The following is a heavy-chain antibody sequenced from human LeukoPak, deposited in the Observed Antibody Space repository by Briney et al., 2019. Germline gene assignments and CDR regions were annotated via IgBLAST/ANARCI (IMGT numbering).Heavy chain of an antibody. V-gene: IGHV4-59*08. CDR2: IYYSGST. Sequence: AETLSLTCTVSDGSIISYYWGWIRQPPGKGLEWIGYIYYSGSTYYNPSLKSRVTISVDTSKNQFSLKLTSVTAADTAVYYCARLSGSPHPPFDYWGQGTLVTVSS. D-gene: IGHD1-26*01. J-gene: IGHJ4*02. CDR3: ARLSGSPHPPFDY. CDR1: DGSIISYY.